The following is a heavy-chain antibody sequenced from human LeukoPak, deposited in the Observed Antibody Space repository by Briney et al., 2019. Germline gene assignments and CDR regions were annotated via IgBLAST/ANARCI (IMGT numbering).Heavy chain of an antibody. Sequence: GGSLRLSCAASGFTFSSCGFNWVRQAPGKGLEWVSSIGPTGTDRYYTDSVRGRFTISRDNAKNSMYLQMDSLRDEDTAVYYCATETIGRHYDYWGQGTLLTVSS. CDR2: IGPTGTDR. CDR1: GFTFSSCG. V-gene: IGHV3-21*01. D-gene: IGHD1-14*01. J-gene: IGHJ4*02. CDR3: ATETIGRHYDY.